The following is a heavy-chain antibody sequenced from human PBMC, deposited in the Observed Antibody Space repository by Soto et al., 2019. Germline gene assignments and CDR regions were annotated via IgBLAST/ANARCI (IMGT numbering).Heavy chain of an antibody. CDR2: IKSSSNDI. V-gene: IGHV3-48*02. Sequence: EVQLVESGGGLVKPGGSLRLSCVASGFTFGSYSMAWVRQAPGKGPEWVSYIKSSSNDIYYADSVTGRFTISRDNAKNPLHLQMNSLRDDDTAVYYCARVYYYYRSAIFGYWGQGTLVTVSS. J-gene: IGHJ4*02. CDR1: GFTFGSYS. CDR3: ARVYYYYRSAIFGY. D-gene: IGHD3-22*01.